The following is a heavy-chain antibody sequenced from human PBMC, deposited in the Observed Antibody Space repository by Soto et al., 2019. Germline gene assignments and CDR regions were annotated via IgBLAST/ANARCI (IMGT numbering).Heavy chain of an antibody. CDR2: ISAYNGNT. J-gene: IGHJ5*02. D-gene: IGHD4-17*01. V-gene: IGHV1-18*01. Sequence: GASVKVSWKASRYTFTSYGLSWVRQAPGQGLEWMGWISAYNGNTNYAQKLQGRVTMTTDTSTSTAYMELRSLRSDDTAVYYCAGGNNGDYGDWFDPWGQGTLVTVSS. CDR3: AGGNNGDYGDWFDP. CDR1: RYTFTSYG.